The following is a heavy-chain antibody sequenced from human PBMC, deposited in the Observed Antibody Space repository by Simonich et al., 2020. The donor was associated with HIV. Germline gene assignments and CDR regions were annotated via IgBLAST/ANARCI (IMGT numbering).Heavy chain of an antibody. J-gene: IGHJ1*01. D-gene: IGHD6-13*01. V-gene: IGHV4-34*01. CDR2: INHSGDT. Sequence: QVQLQQWGAGLLKPSETLSLTCAVYGGSFSGYYWSWITQPPGKGLEWIGEINHSGDTNYNPSLKSRVTISVDTSKNQFSLKLSSVTAADTAVYYCARLTAGGLGEYFQHWGQGTLVTVSS. CDR3: ARLTAGGLGEYFQH. CDR1: GGSFSGYY.